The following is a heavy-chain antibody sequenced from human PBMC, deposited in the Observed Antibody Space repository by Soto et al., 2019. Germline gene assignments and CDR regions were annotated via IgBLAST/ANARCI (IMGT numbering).Heavy chain of an antibody. J-gene: IGHJ4*02. D-gene: IGHD5-12*01. CDR2: IWYDGSNK. CDR1: GFTFSSYG. Sequence: GGSLRLSCAASGFTFSSYGTHWVRQAPGKGLEWVAVIWYDGSNKYYADSVKGRFTISRDNSKNTLYLQMNSLRAEDTAVYYCARDVEMATITRFDYWGQGTLVTVSS. V-gene: IGHV3-33*01. CDR3: ARDVEMATITRFDY.